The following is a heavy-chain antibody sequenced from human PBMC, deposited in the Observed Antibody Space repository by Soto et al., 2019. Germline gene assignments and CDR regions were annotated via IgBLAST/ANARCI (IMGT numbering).Heavy chain of an antibody. CDR3: AGGYACAI. V-gene: IGHV4-4*02. CDR1: GGSISTDNW. CDR2: IHHSGST. Sequence: QVQLQESGPGLVKPSGTLSLTCAVSGGSISTDNWWSWVRQPPGKGLEWIGEIHHSGSTNYNTSLKSRDTTSVDKSTNHFALQLISVPAADTAMYYWAGGYACAIWGQGTMVTVSS. J-gene: IGHJ3*02.